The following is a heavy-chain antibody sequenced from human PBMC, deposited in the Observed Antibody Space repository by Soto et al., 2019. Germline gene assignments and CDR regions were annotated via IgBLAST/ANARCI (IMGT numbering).Heavy chain of an antibody. J-gene: IGHJ4*02. CDR2: IKDGGST. CDR3: ARGQEGIVATH. V-gene: IGHV4-34*01. D-gene: IGHD5-12*01. Sequence: QVQLQQWGAGLLKPSETLSLTCAVNGGSLTGYYWSWIRQPPGKGLEWIGEIKDGGSTNYSPSLRGRATRSLDTSNNQVSLKLNSVTAADTAVYYCARGQEGIVATHWDQGALVTVSS. CDR1: GGSLTGYY.